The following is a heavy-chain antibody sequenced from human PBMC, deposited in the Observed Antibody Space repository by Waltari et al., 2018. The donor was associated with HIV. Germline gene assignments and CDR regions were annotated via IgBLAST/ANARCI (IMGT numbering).Heavy chain of an antibody. J-gene: IGHJ6*02. Sequence: QLQLQESGPGLVKPSETLSLTCTVSGGSISSSSSYWGWIRQPPGKGLEWIGSIYYSGSTYYNPSLKSRVTISVDTSKNQFSLKLSSVTAADTAVYYCARAWGYYGMDVWGQGTTVTVSS. CDR1: GGSISSSSSY. D-gene: IGHD3-16*01. V-gene: IGHV4-39*01. CDR2: IYYSGST. CDR3: ARAWGYYGMDV.